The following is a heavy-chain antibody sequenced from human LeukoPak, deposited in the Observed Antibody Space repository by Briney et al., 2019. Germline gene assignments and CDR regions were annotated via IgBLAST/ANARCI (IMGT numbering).Heavy chain of an antibody. CDR2: IKRKSDGVTT. D-gene: IGHD1-26*01. V-gene: IGHV3-15*01. Sequence: PGGSLRLSCAASGFTFSNAWMNWVRQAPGKGLEWVGRIKRKSDGVTTDYSAPVKGRFAISRDDSKNTLYVQMNSLKTEDTAVYYCTTENSGSPSHCGQGTLVTVSS. CDR3: TTENSGSPSH. CDR1: GFTFSNAW. J-gene: IGHJ4*02.